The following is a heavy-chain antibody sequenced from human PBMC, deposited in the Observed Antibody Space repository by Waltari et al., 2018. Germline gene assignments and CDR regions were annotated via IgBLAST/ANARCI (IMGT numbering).Heavy chain of an antibody. V-gene: IGHV3-30*02. J-gene: IGHJ4*02. Sequence: QVQLVESGGGVVQPGGSLRLSCAASGFTFSSHGMHWVRQAPGKGLEGVAFLRHDGTKKYSADSVKGRFTSSRDNSKNTLYLQMNSLRAEDTAVYYCAKEGGLFAGYGSFDYWGQGTLVTVSS. CDR3: AKEGGLFAGYGSFDY. CDR1: GFTFSSHG. D-gene: IGHD5-18*01. CDR2: LRHDGTKK.